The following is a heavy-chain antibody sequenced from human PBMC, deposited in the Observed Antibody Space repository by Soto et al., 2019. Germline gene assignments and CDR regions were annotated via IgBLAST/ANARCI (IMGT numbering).Heavy chain of an antibody. J-gene: IGHJ4*02. CDR2: IYYSGST. Sequence: SETLSLICTVSGGSISSGDYYWSWIRQPPGKGLEWIGYIYYSGSTYYNPSLKSRVTISVDTSKNQFSLKLSSVTAADTAVYYCASQGGDYGMEWGQGTLVTVSS. CDR3: ASQGGDYGME. CDR1: GGSISSGDYY. V-gene: IGHV4-30-4*01. D-gene: IGHD4-17*01.